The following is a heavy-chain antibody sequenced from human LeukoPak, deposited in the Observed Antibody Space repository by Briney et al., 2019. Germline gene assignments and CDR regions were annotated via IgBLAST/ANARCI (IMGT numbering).Heavy chain of an antibody. CDR3: ARAGIAAAWEIDY. CDR1: GGTFSSYA. D-gene: IGHD6-13*01. V-gene: IGHV1-69*05. J-gene: IGHJ4*02. CDR2: IIPIFGTA. Sequence: SVKVSCKASGGTFSSYAISWVRQAPGQGLERMGGIIPIFGTANYAQKFQGRVTITTDESTSTAYMELSSLRSEDTAVYYCARAGIAAAWEIDYWGQGTLVTVSS.